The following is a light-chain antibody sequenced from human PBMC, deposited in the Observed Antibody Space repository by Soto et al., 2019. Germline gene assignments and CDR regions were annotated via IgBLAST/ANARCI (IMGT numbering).Light chain of an antibody. CDR3: QSYDSSLSVVV. CDR1: SSNIGAGYD. V-gene: IGLV1-40*01. Sequence: QPVLTQPPSVSGAPGQRVTISCTGSSSNIGAGYDVHWYQQVPGTAPKLLIYGNSSRPSGVPDRFSGSKSGTSASLAITGLQAEDEADYYCQSYDSSLSVVVFGGGTKVTVL. CDR2: GNS. J-gene: IGLJ2*01.